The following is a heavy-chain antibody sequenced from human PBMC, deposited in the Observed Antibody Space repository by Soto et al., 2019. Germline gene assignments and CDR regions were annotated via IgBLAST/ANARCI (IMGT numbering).Heavy chain of an antibody. D-gene: IGHD2-15*01. J-gene: IGHJ4*02. Sequence: PSETLALTGAVYGGSFSGYFWRWIRQPPGKGLDWIGESNHRGRINYSPSLKGRVTISIDTSETQFSLTLTSVTAADTAVYYCARGWWVPRPDYRGQGTLVT. CDR1: GGSFSGYF. CDR3: ARGWWVPRPDY. CDR2: SNHRGRI. V-gene: IGHV4-34*01.